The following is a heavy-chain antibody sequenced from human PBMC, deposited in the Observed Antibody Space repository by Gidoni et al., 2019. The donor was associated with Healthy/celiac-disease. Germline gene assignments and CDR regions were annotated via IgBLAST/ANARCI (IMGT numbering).Heavy chain of an antibody. CDR3: ARVDLGCSGGSCSPYFDY. V-gene: IGHV4-30-2*01. J-gene: IGHJ4*02. Sequence: QLQLQESGSGLVKPSQTLSLTCPDSGGSISSARYSWSWTRQLPGKGLEWIGYIEHSGSTYYNPSLKSRVTISVDRSKNQFSLKLSSVTAADTAVYYCARVDLGCSGGSCSPYFDYWGQGTLVTVSS. CDR2: IEHSGST. CDR1: GGSISSARYS. D-gene: IGHD2-15*01.